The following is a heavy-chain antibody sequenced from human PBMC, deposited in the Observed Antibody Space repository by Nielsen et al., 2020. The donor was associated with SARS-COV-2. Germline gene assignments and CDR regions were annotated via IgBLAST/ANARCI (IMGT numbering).Heavy chain of an antibody. CDR3: AKGGGATRYYYYGMDV. CDR1: GFTFRSNA. CDR2: ITGSGGGT. D-gene: IGHD1-26*01. V-gene: IGHV3-23*01. J-gene: IGHJ6*02. Sequence: GGSLRLSCAASGFTFRSNAMSWVRQAPGKGLEWVSAITGSGGGTYYVDSVKGRFTISRDTSKNTLYLQMNSLRAEDTAVYYCAKGGGATRYYYYGMDVWGQGTTVTVSS.